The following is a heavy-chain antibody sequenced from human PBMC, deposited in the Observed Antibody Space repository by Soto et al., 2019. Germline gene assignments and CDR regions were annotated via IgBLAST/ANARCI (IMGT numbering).Heavy chain of an antibody. CDR3: VSLQTSGWPGVH. D-gene: IGHD6-25*01. Sequence: ASVKVSCKASGYSFSGYYIQWVRQAPGQGPEWLGWIYPNTETTDSSKKFQGRVTMTSDMSTKTVYMELRDLRSDDTAVYYCVSLQTSGWPGVHWGQGTLVTVSS. CDR1: GYSFSGYY. CDR2: IYPNTETT. J-gene: IGHJ4*02. V-gene: IGHV1-2*02.